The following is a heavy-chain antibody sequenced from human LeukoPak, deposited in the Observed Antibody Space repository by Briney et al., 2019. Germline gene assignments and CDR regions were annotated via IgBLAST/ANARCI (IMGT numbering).Heavy chain of an antibody. D-gene: IGHD4-23*01. V-gene: IGHV3-23*01. CDR1: GFTFSSYA. Sequence: GGSLRLSCVASGFTFSSYAMSWVRQAPGKGLEWVSAISGSGGSTYYADSVKGRFTISRDNSKNTLYLQMNSLRAEDTAVYYCAKDPNYGGNFDYWGQGTLVTVSS. J-gene: IGHJ4*02. CDR3: AKDPNYGGNFDY. CDR2: ISGSGGST.